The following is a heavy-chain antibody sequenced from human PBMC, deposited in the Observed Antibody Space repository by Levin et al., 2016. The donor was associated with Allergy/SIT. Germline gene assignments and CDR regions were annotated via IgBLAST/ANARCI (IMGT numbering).Heavy chain of an antibody. D-gene: IGHD1-26*01. V-gene: IGHV3-23*01. CDR2: ISVNGGST. J-gene: IGHJ6*02. CDR3: AKPRGYYYYYGMDV. Sequence: GESLKISCAASGFTYSNFALSWVRQAPGKGLEWVSGISVNGGSTYYADSVKGRFTISRDNSKNTLYLQMSSLRAEDTAVYFCAKPRGYYYYYGMDVWGQGTTVTVSS. CDR1: GFTYSNFA.